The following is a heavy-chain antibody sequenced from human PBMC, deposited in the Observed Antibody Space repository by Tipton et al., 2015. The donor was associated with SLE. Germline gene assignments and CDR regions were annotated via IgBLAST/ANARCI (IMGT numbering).Heavy chain of an antibody. D-gene: IGHD4-17*01. CDR3: ARDGGYGEVWKAFDI. CDR2: ISSSGSTI. CDR1: GFTFSSYE. V-gene: IGHV3-48*03. J-gene: IGHJ3*02. Sequence: SLRLSCAASGFTFSSYEMNWVRQAPGKGLEWVSYISSSGSTIYYADSVKGRFTISRDNAKNSLYLQMNSLRAEDTAVYYCARDGGYGEVWKAFDIWGQGTMVTVSS.